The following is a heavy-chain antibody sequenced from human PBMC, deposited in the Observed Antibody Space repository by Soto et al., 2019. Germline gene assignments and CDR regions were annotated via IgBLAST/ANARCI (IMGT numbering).Heavy chain of an antibody. D-gene: IGHD2-8*01. CDR3: ARRTMVYVIHLDY. Sequence: RRLSCAASGFTFSSYAMTWVRQAPGKGLEWVSSISGSSGGSTNYANSVKGRFTISRDNSKNTLYLRMNSLRPEDTAIYYCARRTMVYVIHLDYWGQGALVTVSS. V-gene: IGHV3-23*01. CDR1: GFTFSSYA. J-gene: IGHJ4*02. CDR2: ISGSSGGST.